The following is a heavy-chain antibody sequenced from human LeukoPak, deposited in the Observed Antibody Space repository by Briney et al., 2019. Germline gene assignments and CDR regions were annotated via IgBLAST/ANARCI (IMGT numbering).Heavy chain of an antibody. CDR2: VNPNSGNT. Sequence: ASVKVSCKASGYTFTSYDINWVRQATGQGLEWMGWVNPNSGNTGYAQKFQGRVTMTRNTSISTAYMELSRLRSEDTAVYYCASGGSGSFPFDYWDQGTLVTVSS. V-gene: IGHV1-8*01. CDR1: GYTFTSYD. CDR3: ASGGSGSFPFDY. D-gene: IGHD3-10*01. J-gene: IGHJ4*02.